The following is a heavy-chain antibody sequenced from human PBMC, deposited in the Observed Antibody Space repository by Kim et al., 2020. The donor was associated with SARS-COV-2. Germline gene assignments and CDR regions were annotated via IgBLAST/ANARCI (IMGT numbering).Heavy chain of an antibody. D-gene: IGHD3-10*01. V-gene: IGHV3-73*01. CDR3: TSRGTMVLVGVESPIADY. J-gene: IGHJ4*02. Sequence: KGRFTISRDDSKNTAYLKMNSLKTEDTAVYYCTSRGTMVLVGVESPIADYWGQGTLVTVSS.